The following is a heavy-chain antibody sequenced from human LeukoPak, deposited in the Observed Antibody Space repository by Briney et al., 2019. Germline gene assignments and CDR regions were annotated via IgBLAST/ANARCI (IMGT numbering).Heavy chain of an antibody. J-gene: IGHJ6*04. D-gene: IGHD3-3*01. V-gene: IGHV3-21*01. CDR2: ISSSSSYI. Sequence: GGSLRLSCAASGFTFSSYSMNWVRQAPGKGLEWVSSISSSSSYIYYADSVKGRFTISRDNAKNSLYLQMNSLRAEDTAVHYCARGGITIFGVVTPEDVWGKGTTVTVSS. CDR1: GFTFSSYS. CDR3: ARGGITIFGVVTPEDV.